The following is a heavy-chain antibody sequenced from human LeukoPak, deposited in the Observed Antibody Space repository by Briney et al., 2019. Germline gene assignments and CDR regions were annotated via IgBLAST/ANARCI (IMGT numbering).Heavy chain of an antibody. CDR1: GFTFSSYW. J-gene: IGHJ6*03. D-gene: IGHD3-22*01. CDR3: ARAPYYYDSSGFRDYYYMDV. V-gene: IGHV3-21*01. Sequence: PGGSLRLSCAASGFTFSSYWMSWVRQAPGKGLEWVSSISSSSSYIYYADSVKGRFTISRDNAKNSLYLQMNSLRAEDTAVYYCARAPYYYDSSGFRDYYYMDVWGKGTTVTVSS. CDR2: ISSSSSYI.